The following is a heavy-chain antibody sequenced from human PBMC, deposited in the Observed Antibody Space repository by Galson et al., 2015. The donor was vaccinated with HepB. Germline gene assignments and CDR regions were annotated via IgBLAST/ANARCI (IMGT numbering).Heavy chain of an antibody. J-gene: IGHJ6*02. CDR2: IRYDGSNK. CDR1: GFTFSSYG. Sequence: SLRLSCAASGFTFSSYGMHWVRQAPGKGLEWVAFIRYDGSNKYYADSVKGRFTISRDNSKNTLYLQMNSLRAEDMAVYYCSRIKPGDRPYYGMDVWGQGTTVTVSS. V-gene: IGHV3-30*02. D-gene: IGHD7-27*01. CDR3: SRIKPGDRPYYGMDV.